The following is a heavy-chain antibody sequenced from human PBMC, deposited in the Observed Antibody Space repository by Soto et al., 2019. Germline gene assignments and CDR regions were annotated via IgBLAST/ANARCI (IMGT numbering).Heavy chain of an antibody. CDR1: GFTFSSYA. D-gene: IGHD3-10*01. V-gene: IGHV3-30-3*01. J-gene: IGHJ4*02. Sequence: HPGGSLRLSCAASGFTFSSYAMHWVRQAPGKGLEWVAVISYDGSNKYYADSVKGRFTISRDNSKNTLYLQMNSLRAEDTAVYYCARTLRGSPVVNPIDYWGQGTLVTVSS. CDR2: ISYDGSNK. CDR3: ARTLRGSPVVNPIDY.